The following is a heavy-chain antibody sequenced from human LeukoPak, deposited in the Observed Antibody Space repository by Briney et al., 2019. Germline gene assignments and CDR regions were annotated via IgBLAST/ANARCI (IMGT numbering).Heavy chain of an antibody. CDR3: AREAHSSSNNPPLTTNWFDP. J-gene: IGHJ5*02. CDR1: GGSISSGSYH. D-gene: IGHD6-13*01. V-gene: IGHV4-61*02. Sequence: PSQTLSLTCTVSGGSISSGSYHWSWIRQPAGKGLEWIGRIYTSGSTNYNPSLKSRVTISVDTSKNQFSLKLSSVTAADTAVYYCAREAHSSSNNPPLTTNWFDPWGQGTLVTVSS. CDR2: IYTSGST.